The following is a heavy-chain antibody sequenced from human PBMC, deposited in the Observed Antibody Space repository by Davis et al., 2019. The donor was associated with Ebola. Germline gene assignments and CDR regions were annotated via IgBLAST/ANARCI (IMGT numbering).Heavy chain of an antibody. Sequence: PGGSLRLSCAASGFTFSSYSMNWVRQAPGKGLEWVAVISYDGSNKYYADSVKGRFTISRDNSKNTLYLQMNSLRAEDTAVYYCASPGYSNYARGYYYYMDVWGKGTTVTVSS. CDR1: GFTFSSYS. D-gene: IGHD4-11*01. V-gene: IGHV3-30*03. J-gene: IGHJ6*03. CDR3: ASPGYSNYARGYYYYMDV. CDR2: ISYDGSNK.